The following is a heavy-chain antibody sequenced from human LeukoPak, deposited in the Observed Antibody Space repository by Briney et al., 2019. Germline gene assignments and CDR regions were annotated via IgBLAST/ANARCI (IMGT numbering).Heavy chain of an antibody. D-gene: IGHD1-1*01. J-gene: IGHJ4*02. CDR3: ASGRAGARNWNPGY. V-gene: IGHV4-34*01. CDR2: INHSGST. Sequence: PSETLSLTCAVYGGSFSGYYWSWIRQPQGKGLEWIGEINHSGSTNYNPSLKSRVTISVDTSKNQFSLRLSSVTAADTAVYYCASGRAGARNWNPGYWGQGTLVTVSS. CDR1: GGSFSGYY.